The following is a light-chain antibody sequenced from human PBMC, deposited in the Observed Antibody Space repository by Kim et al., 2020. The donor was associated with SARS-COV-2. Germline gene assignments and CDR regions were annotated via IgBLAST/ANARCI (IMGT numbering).Light chain of an antibody. J-gene: IGKJ1*01. V-gene: IGKV1-5*01. CDR3: QQYSNRWT. CDR1: QSISGW. Sequence: DIQMTQSPSTLSASVGDKVTITCRASQSISGWVAWYQQKPGKAPKFLIYAASSLESGVPSRFSGSGSGTDFTLIVSSLQPDDFATYCCQQYSNRWTFGQGTKVDIK. CDR2: AAS.